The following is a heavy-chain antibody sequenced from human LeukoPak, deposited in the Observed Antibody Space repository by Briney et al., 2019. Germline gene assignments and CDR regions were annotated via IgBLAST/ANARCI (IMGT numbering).Heavy chain of an antibody. Sequence: PGGSLTLSCAASGFTFRTYGMHWVRQAPGKGLEWAAVIWYDGSNKYYADSVKGRFTISRDNSKNTLYLQMNSLRAEDTAVYYCARGTRYDSSGYYSQDLDYWGQGTLVTVPS. CDR1: GFTFRTYG. V-gene: IGHV3-33*01. J-gene: IGHJ4*02. CDR2: IWYDGSNK. CDR3: ARGTRYDSSGYYSQDLDY. D-gene: IGHD3-22*01.